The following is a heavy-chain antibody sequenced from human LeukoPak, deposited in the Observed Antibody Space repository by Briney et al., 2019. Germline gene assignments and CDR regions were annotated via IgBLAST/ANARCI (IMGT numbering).Heavy chain of an antibody. D-gene: IGHD6-13*01. V-gene: IGHV4-38-2*01. CDR2: IYHSGST. J-gene: IGHJ4*02. CDR3: ARGEGSSSWYFDY. Sequence: PSETLSLTCAVSGYSISSGFFWVCIRQPPGKGLEGIGTIYHSGSTYYNPSLKSRVTVSVDTSKNQFSLELRSVTAADTAVYYCARGEGSSSWYFDYWGQGTLVTVSS. CDR1: GYSISSGFF.